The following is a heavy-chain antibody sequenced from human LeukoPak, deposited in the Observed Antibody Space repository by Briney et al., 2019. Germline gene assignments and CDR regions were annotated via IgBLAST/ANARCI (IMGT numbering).Heavy chain of an antibody. V-gene: IGHV3-43D*04. CDR3: VKDKSSLVGATYFDD. D-gene: IGHD1-26*01. CDR1: GFTFDDYA. J-gene: IGHJ4*02. CDR2: INWNGERT. Sequence: GASLTLSCAASGFTFDDYAMHWVRQAPGKGLEWVSLINWNGERTHYADSVKGRFTVSRDNTKNSLYLQMNSLRTEDTAFYYCVKDKSSLVGATYFDDWGQGTLVTVSS.